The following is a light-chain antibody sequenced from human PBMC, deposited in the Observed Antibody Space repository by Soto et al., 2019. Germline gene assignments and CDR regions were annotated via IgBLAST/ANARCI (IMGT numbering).Light chain of an antibody. CDR2: GAS. CDR3: QQYGSSPPIT. V-gene: IGKV3-20*01. J-gene: IGKJ5*01. Sequence: EIVLTQSPGTLSLSPGERATLSCRASQSVSSDLAWYHQKPGQAPRLLIYGASSRATGIPDRFSGSGSGTDFTLTISRLEPEDFAVYYCQQYGSSPPITFGQGTRLEIK. CDR1: QSVSSD.